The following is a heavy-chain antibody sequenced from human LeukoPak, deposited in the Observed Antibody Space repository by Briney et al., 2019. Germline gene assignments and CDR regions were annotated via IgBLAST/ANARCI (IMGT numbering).Heavy chain of an antibody. CDR3: TRGEDYVAEVTATTWTLFDY. Sequence: GASVKVSCKASGGTFSNLGISWVRQAPGHGLEWMGGIIPIFATATYAQKFQGRVTITADDSTSTAYMELRSLRSDDTAVYYCTRGEDYVAEVTATTWTLFDYWGQGTLVTVSS. V-gene: IGHV1-69*13. D-gene: IGHD2-15*01. J-gene: IGHJ4*02. CDR2: IIPIFATA. CDR1: GGTFSNLG.